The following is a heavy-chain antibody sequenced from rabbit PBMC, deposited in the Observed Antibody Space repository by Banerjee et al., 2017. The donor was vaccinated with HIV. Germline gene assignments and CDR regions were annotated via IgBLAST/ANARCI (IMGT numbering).Heavy chain of an antibody. CDR3: ASGYSDVYFNL. CDR1: GFSFGYGNV. D-gene: IGHD1-1*01. CDR2: IYGDSSGTS. J-gene: IGHJ4*01. V-gene: IGHV1S45*01. Sequence: QQLLAGSGGVLVSLQRSLTLTSTNSGFSFGYGNVIGLVRQAPGKGLEWTACIYGDSSGTSYYASWAKGRFTISKTSSTTVTLQMTSLTAADTATYFCASGYSDVYFNLWGQGTLVTVS.